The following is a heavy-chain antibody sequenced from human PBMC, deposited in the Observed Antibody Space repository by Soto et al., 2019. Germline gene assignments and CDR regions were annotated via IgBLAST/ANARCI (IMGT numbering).Heavy chain of an antibody. CDR1: GYTFTGYY. CDR3: ARDDCTNGVCYSFDY. J-gene: IGHJ4*02. D-gene: IGHD2-8*01. Sequence: QVQLVQSGAEVKKPGASVKVSCKASGYTFTGYYMHWVRQAPGQGLEWMGWINPNSGGTNYAQKFQGRVTMTRDTSISTAYMELSRLRSDDTAVYYCARDDCTNGVCYSFDYWGQGTLVTVSS. CDR2: INPNSGGT. V-gene: IGHV1-2*02.